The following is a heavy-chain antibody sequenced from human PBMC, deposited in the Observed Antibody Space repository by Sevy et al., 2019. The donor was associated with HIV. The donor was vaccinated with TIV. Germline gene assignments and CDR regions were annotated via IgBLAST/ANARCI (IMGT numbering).Heavy chain of an antibody. D-gene: IGHD6-13*01. CDR3: AKDLAGPGRRYFDY. V-gene: IGHV3-30*02. Sequence: GGSLRLSCTASGFTFSNFGMHWVRQVPGKGLEWVTFIRSDGSDKYYAASVEGRFTISRDDSKNTLYLQMDSLRAEDTAIYYCAKDLAGPGRRYFDYWGQGTLVTVSS. J-gene: IGHJ4*02. CDR1: GFTFSNFG. CDR2: IRSDGSDK.